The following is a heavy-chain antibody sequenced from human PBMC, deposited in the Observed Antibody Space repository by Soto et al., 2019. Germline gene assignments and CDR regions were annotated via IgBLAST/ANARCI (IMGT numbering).Heavy chain of an antibody. CDR1: GFSLSTCGGG. CDR3: ASLTTNPGGMDV. V-gene: IGHV2-5*02. D-gene: IGHD4-4*01. CDR2: IYWDDDT. J-gene: IGHJ6*02. Sequence: QITLKGSGPPLVKPTQTLTVTCIVSGFSLSTCGGGVAWIRQPPVKALEWLVLIYWDDDTRYSPSLKSRLPITKDSSKHQVVLTRTNMDAVDTATYYCASLTTNPGGMDVWGQGTTVTVSS.